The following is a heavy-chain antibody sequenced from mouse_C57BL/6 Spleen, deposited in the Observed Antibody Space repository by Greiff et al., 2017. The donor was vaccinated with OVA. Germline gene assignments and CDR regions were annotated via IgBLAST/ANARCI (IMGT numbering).Heavy chain of an antibody. CDR1: GYTFTDYY. V-gene: IGHV1-26*01. J-gene: IGHJ4*01. Sequence: EVQLQQSGPELVKPGASVKISCKASGYTFTDYYMNWVKQSHGKSLEWIGDINPNNGGTSYNQKFKGKATLTVDKSSSTAYMELRSLTSEDSAVYYCARSIYYTYAMDYWGQGTSVTVSS. CDR3: ARSIYYTYAMDY. CDR2: INPNNGGT. D-gene: IGHD2-1*01.